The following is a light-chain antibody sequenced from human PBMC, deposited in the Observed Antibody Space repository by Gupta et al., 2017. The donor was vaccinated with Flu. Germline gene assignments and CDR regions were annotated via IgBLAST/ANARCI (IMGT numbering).Light chain of an antibody. V-gene: IGLV2-14*03. CDR1: SSNVGGYNS. Sequence: GRSITICCTGTSSNVGGYNSVSWYPHHPGKAPKLMIYDVNNRPSGVANRFAGSKSGNTASLTISGLQAEDEPYYFCSSYTSNNTNFFGTGTQ. CDR3: SSYTSNNTNF. CDR2: DVN. J-gene: IGLJ1*01.